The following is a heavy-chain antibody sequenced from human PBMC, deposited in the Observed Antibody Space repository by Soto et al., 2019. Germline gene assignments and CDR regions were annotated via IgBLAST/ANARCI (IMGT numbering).Heavy chain of an antibody. CDR2: ISSRSEAI. D-gene: IGHD3-10*01. CDR1: GFTLSDYH. V-gene: IGHV3-48*02. CDR3: TRDGRRGYDMDV. J-gene: IGHJ6*02. Sequence: GGSLRLSCAASGFTLSDYHMNWVRQAPGKGLEWVSYISSRSEAIYYAASVKGRSTISRDNAKNSLYLQMNSLRDEDTAVYYCTRDGRRGYDMDVWGQGTTVTVSS.